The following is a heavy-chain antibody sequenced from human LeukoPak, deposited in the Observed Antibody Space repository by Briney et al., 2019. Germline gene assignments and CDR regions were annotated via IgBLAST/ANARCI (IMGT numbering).Heavy chain of an antibody. V-gene: IGHV3-30-3*01. CDR3: ARDPIILTELYYFDY. D-gene: IGHD7-27*01. J-gene: IGHJ4*02. Sequence: GGSLRLSCAASGFTFSSYAMHWVRQATGKGLEWVAVISYDGSNKYYADSVKGRFTISRDNSKNTLYLQMNSLRAEDTAVYYCARDPIILTELYYFDYWGQGTLVTVSS. CDR1: GFTFSSYA. CDR2: ISYDGSNK.